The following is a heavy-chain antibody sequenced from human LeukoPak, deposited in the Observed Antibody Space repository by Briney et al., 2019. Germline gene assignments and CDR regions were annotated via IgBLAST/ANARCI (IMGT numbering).Heavy chain of an antibody. D-gene: IGHD3-10*01. CDR3: ASLYFYGSGSFPNY. J-gene: IGHJ4*02. CDR2: IHDSGST. Sequence: SETLSLTCAVSGGSISTRYYYWGWIRQPPGKGLEWIGTIHDSGSTYYSPSLKSQVTISVDTSNNQFSLKLSSVTAGNTAVYYCASLYFYGSGSFPNYWGQGILVTVST. V-gene: IGHV4-39*01. CDR1: GGSISTRYYY.